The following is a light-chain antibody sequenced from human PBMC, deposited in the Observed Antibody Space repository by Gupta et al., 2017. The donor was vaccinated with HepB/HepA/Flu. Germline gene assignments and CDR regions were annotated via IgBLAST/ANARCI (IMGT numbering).Light chain of an antibody. Sequence: QPVLTQPPSASASLGASVTLTCTLSSGYSNYKVDWYQQRPVKGPRLVMRVRTGGIVGSKGDGTADRFSVLGSGLNRYLTIKNIRDEEESDYDCGADHGSGSSVPCVFGGGTKLTVL. CDR1: SGYSNYK. J-gene: IGLJ3*02. CDR2: VRTGGIVG. CDR3: GADHGSGSSVPCV. V-gene: IGLV9-49*01.